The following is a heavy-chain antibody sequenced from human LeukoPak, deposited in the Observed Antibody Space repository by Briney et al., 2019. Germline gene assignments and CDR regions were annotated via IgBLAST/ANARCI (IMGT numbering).Heavy chain of an antibody. Sequence: ASVKVSCKASGYTFTSYDINWVRQATGQGLEWMGWMNPNSGNTGYAQKLQGRVTMTRNTSISTAYMELSSLRSEDTAVYYCARGPSRSIVVVVAAKVRYGMDVWGQGTTVTVSS. CDR2: MNPNSGNT. CDR1: GYTFTSYD. J-gene: IGHJ6*02. CDR3: ARGPSRSIVVVVAAKVRYGMDV. V-gene: IGHV1-8*01. D-gene: IGHD2-15*01.